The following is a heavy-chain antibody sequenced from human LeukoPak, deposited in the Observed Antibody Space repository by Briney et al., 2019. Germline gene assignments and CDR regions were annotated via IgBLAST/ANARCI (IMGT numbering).Heavy chain of an antibody. Sequence: PSETLSLTCTVSGDSISSGYYWGWIRQPPGKGLEWIGSIYYSGSTCYNPSLKSRVTISVDTSKNQFSLKLSSVTAADTAVYYCARLGQWLAHSRGAFDIWGQGTMVTVSS. CDR1: GDSISSGYY. D-gene: IGHD6-19*01. V-gene: IGHV4-39*01. CDR2: IYYSGST. CDR3: ARLGQWLAHSRGAFDI. J-gene: IGHJ3*02.